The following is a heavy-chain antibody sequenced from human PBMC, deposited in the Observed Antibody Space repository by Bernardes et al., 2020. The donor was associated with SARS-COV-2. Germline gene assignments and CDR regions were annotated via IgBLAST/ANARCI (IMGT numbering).Heavy chain of an antibody. CDR3: ARVISGYDSGWFDP. CDR1: GFMFSSYS. CDR2: ISSSSSYI. Sequence: GGSLRLSCAASGFMFSSYSMNWVRQAPGKGLEWVSSISSSSSYIYYADSVKGRFTISRDNAKNSLYLQMNSLRAEDTAVYYCARVISGYDSGWFDPWGQGTLVTVSS. D-gene: IGHD5-12*01. V-gene: IGHV3-21*01. J-gene: IGHJ5*02.